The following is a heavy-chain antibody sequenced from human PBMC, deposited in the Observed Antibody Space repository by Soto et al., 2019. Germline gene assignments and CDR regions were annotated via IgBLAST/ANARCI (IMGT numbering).Heavy chain of an antibody. CDR2: IDPSDSYT. V-gene: IGHV5-10-1*01. J-gene: IGHJ6*02. CDR1: GYSFTSYW. Sequence: YLKISCKGSGYSFTSYWISWVRQMPGKGLEWMGRIDPSDSYTNYSPSFQGHVTISADKSISTAYLQWSSLKASDTAMYYCARRETPPLGRDYYSYYGLDVWGQGTTVTV. D-gene: IGHD1-26*01. CDR3: ARRETPPLGRDYYSYYGLDV.